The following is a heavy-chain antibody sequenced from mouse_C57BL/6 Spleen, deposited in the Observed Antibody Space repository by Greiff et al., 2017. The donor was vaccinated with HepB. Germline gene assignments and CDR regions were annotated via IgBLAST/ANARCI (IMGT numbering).Heavy chain of an antibody. CDR2: IYPGSGST. V-gene: IGHV1-55*01. Sequence: QVQLQQSGAELVKPGASVKMSCKASGYTFTSYWITWVKQRPGQGLEWIGDIYPGSGSTNYNEKFKSKATLTVDTSSSTAYMQLSSLTYEDAAVYYCARDYDRSAGGAMDYWGQGTSVTVSS. D-gene: IGHD6-1*01. CDR1: GYTFTSYW. J-gene: IGHJ4*01. CDR3: ARDYDRSAGGAMDY.